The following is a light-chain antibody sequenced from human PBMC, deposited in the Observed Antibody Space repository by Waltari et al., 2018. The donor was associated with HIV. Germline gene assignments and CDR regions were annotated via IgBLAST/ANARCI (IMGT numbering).Light chain of an antibody. J-gene: IGLJ1*01. CDR1: SSYIELNY. V-gene: IGLV1-47*01. CDR2: KND. CDR3: AAWDDRLSGRV. Sequence: QSVPTQPPSASGTPGQRVTISCSGSSSYIELNYVFWYQQVPGTAPKPLIYKNDQWPSGVPDRFSASKSGTSASLVISGLRSEDEADYYCAAWDDRLSGRVFGTGTRVTVL.